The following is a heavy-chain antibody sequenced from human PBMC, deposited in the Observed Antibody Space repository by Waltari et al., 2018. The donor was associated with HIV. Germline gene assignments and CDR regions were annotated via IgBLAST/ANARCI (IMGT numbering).Heavy chain of an antibody. CDR2: INHSGST. Sequence: QVQLQQWGAGLLKPSETLSLTCAVYGGSFSGSYWSWIRQPPGKGLEWIWEINHSGSTNYNPSLKSRVTISVDTSKNQFSLKLSSVTAADTAVYYCARKVGAMYYFDYWGHGTLVTVSS. CDR1: GGSFSGSY. J-gene: IGHJ4*01. CDR3: ARKVGAMYYFDY. V-gene: IGHV4-34*01. D-gene: IGHD1-26*01.